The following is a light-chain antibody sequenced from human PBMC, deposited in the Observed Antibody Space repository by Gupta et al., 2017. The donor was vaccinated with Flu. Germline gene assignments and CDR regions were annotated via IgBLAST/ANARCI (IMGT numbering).Light chain of an antibody. V-gene: IGKV3-20*01. Sequence: EIVLTQSPGTLPLSPGERATLSCRASQSVSSSYLAWYQQKPGQAPRLLIYGASSRATGIPDRFSGSGSGTDFTLTISRLEPEDFAVYYCQQYGSSPLFTFGHGTNVDIK. CDR3: QQYGSSPLFT. J-gene: IGKJ3*01. CDR1: QSVSSSY. CDR2: GAS.